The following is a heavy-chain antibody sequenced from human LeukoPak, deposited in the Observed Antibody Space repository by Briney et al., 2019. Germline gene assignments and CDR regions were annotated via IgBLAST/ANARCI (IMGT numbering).Heavy chain of an antibody. CDR1: GGSFSGYY. CDR2: INHSGST. V-gene: IGHV4-34*01. D-gene: IGHD6-19*01. CDR3: ARDKPTYRSSFFAYYYGMDV. Sequence: PSETLSLTCAVYGGSFSGYYWSWIRQPPGKGLEWIGEINHSGSTNYNPSLKSRVTISVDTSKNQFSLKLSSVTAADTAVYYCARDKPTYRSSFFAYYYGMDVWGQGTTVTVSS. J-gene: IGHJ6*02.